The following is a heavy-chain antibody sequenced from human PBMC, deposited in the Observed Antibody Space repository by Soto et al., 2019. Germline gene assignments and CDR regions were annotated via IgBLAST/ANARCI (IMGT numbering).Heavy chain of an antibody. Sequence: QAQLVQSGAEVKKPGASVQVSCKASGYTLTNYGINWVRQTPGQGLEWLAWVSAYTGERRYAQRVQARVIMPTDTSTTTAYIELRSLRSDATAVYYCSRGTSIPSAGDYWGQGTVVTVSS. D-gene: IGHD2-2*02. CDR3: SRGTSIPSAGDY. CDR1: GYTLTNYG. V-gene: IGHV1-18*01. J-gene: IGHJ4*01. CDR2: VSAYTGER.